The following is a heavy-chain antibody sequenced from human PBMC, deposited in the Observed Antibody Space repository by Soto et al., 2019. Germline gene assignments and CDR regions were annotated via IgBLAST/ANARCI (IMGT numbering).Heavy chain of an antibody. CDR1: GYTFTSYA. CDR3: ARLLIAAAGTFSTDRYYYYGMDV. V-gene: IGHV1-3*01. Sequence: QVQLVQSGAEVKKPGASVKVSCKASGYTFTSYAMHWVRQAPGQRLEWMGWINAGNGNTKYSQKFQGRVTITRDTSASTAYMELSSLRSEDTAVYYCARLLIAAAGTFSTDRYYYYGMDVWGQGTTVTVSS. CDR2: INAGNGNT. D-gene: IGHD6-13*01. J-gene: IGHJ6*02.